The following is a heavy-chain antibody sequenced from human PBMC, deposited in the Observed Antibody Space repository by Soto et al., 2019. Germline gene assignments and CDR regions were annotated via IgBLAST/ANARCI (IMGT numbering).Heavy chain of an antibody. D-gene: IGHD3-3*01. J-gene: IGHJ4*02. CDR1: GFTFSRYA. CDR3: ARDPLNNYDFWSGYYNY. V-gene: IGHV3-30-3*01. CDR2: ISYDGSNK. Sequence: ACAXSGFTFSRYAMHWVRQATGKGLEWVAVISYDGSNKYYADSVKGRFTISRDNSKNTLYLQMNSLRAEDTAVYYCARDPLNNYDFWSGYYNYWGQGILVTVSS.